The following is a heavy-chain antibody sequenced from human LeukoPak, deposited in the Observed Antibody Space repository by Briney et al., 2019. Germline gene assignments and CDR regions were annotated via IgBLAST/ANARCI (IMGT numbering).Heavy chain of an antibody. D-gene: IGHD2-21*02. V-gene: IGHV1-18*01. J-gene: IGHJ3*02. CDR1: GYTFTSYG. Sequence: ASVKVSCTASGYTFTSYGISWVRPAPGQGLEWMGWISAYNGNTNYAQKLQGRVTMTTDTSTSTAYMELRSLRSDDTAVYYCARLYCGGDCYGDGAFDIWGQGTMVTVSS. CDR3: ARLYCGGDCYGDGAFDI. CDR2: ISAYNGNT.